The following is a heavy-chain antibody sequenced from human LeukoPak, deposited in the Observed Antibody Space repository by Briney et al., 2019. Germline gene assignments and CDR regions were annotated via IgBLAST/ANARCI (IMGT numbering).Heavy chain of an antibody. CDR2: IYYSGNT. Sequence: SETLSLTCTVSGGSISSSCYYWGWIRQPPGKGLEWIGTIYYSGNTYYNPSLKSRVTISVDTSKNQFSLKLSSVTAADTAVYYCARAALRTPLTYFDYWGQGTLVTVSS. V-gene: IGHV4-39*07. D-gene: IGHD5-12*01. CDR1: GGSISSSCYY. J-gene: IGHJ4*02. CDR3: ARAALRTPLTYFDY.